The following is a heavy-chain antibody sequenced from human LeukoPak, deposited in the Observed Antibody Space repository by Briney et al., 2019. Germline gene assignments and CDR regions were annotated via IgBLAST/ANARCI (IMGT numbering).Heavy chain of an antibody. Sequence: PGGSLRLSCVASGFTFSNAWMSWGRQAPGKGLEWVSRIKSKAEGGTTAYAAPVRGRFTISRDDSNHTVYLHMISLKSEDTAVYYCTSVADYAYFDYWGQGTLVTVSS. CDR2: IKSKAEGGTT. D-gene: IGHD4-17*01. CDR1: GFTFSNAW. J-gene: IGHJ4*02. CDR3: TSVADYAYFDY. V-gene: IGHV3-15*01.